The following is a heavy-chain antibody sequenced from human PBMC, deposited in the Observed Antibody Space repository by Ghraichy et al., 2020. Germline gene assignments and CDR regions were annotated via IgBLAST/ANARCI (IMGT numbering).Heavy chain of an antibody. CDR2: TSYVGSNE. J-gene: IGHJ6*02. V-gene: IGHV3-30-3*01. CDR1: GFTFSGYA. Sequence: SCAASGFTFSGYAMHWVRQAPGMGLEWVAVTSYVGSNEYYADSVKGRFTISRDNSKNTLYLQMNSLRAEDTAMYYCARVRSAHDYYYDMDVWGQGTTVTVSS. CDR3: ARVRSAHDYYYDMDV.